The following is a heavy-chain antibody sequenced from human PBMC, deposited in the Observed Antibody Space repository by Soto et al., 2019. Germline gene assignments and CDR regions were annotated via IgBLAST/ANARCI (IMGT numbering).Heavy chain of an antibody. CDR1: GYTFTSYG. CDR3: ARASSGYYSNHDAFDI. CDR2: ISAYNGNT. J-gene: IGHJ3*02. Sequence: GASVKVSCKASGYTFTSYGISWVRQAPGQGLEWMGWISAYNGNTNYAQKLQGRVTMTTDTSTSTAYMELRSLRSDDTAVYYCARASSGYYSNHDAFDIWGQGTMVTVS. D-gene: IGHD3-22*01. V-gene: IGHV1-18*04.